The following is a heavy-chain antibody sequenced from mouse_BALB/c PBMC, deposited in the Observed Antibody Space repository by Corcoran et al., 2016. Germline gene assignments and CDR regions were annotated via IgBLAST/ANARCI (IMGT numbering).Heavy chain of an antibody. CDR3: GRCDCAIDV. J-gene: IGHJ1*01. CDR2: IDPANGNT. Sequence: EVQLQQSGAELVKPGASVKLSCTASGFNIKDTYMHWVKQRPEQGLEWIGRIDPANGNTKYDPKFQGKATITADTSSNPAYLQLSSLTAEDTSVYYCGRCDCAIDVWGEGTSVTVSS. V-gene: IGHV14-3*02. CDR1: GFNIKDTY.